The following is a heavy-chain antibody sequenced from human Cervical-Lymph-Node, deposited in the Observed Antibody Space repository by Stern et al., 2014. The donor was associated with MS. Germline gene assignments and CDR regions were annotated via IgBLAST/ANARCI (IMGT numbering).Heavy chain of an antibody. V-gene: IGHV5-51*01. CDR1: GYTFTDYS. J-gene: IGHJ4*02. CDR3: ARPHSPGWSYYFDF. CDR2: IFPVASDT. D-gene: IGHD6-19*01. Sequence: EVQLAQSGAELRKPGQSLPISCYISGYTFTDYSLAWVRQMPGKVLAWMGAIFPVASDTSYSPSFQGHVTISVDTSINTAYLHWSDLRAAVTAMYYCARPHSPGWSYYFDFWGQGTLVAVSS.